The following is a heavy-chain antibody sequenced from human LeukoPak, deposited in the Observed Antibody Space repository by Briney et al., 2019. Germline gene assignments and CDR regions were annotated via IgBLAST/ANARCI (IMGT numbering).Heavy chain of an antibody. Sequence: SETLSLTCTVSGGSISSSSYYWGWIRQPPGKGLEWIGSIYYSGSTYYNPSLKSRVTISVDTSKNQFSLRLSSVTAADTAVYYCARVKGDSSVYFQYYYYYMDVRGKGTTVTVSS. CDR3: ARVKGDSSVYFQYYYYYMDV. V-gene: IGHV4-39*07. J-gene: IGHJ6*03. CDR2: IYYSGST. CDR1: GGSISSSSYY. D-gene: IGHD3-22*01.